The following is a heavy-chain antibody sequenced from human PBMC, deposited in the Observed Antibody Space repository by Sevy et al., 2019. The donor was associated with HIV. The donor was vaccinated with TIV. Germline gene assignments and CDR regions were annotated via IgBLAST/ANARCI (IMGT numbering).Heavy chain of an antibody. CDR1: GGTFSSFA. Sequence: ASVKVSCKASGGTFSSFALSWVRQAPGQGLEWMGGIIPIFGTTKYAQKFQGRVTIIADESTITAYMERSSLGSEDTAVYYCARPSYGSGRGYQNYFYYYGMDDWGPGTTVTVSS. CDR3: ARPSYGSGRGYQNYFYYYGMDD. J-gene: IGHJ6*02. CDR2: IIPIFGTT. D-gene: IGHD3-10*01. V-gene: IGHV1-69*13.